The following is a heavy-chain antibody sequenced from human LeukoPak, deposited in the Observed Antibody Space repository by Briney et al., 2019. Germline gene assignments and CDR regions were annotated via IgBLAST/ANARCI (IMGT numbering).Heavy chain of an antibody. Sequence: PSETLSLTCTVSGGSISSHYWSWIRQPPGKGLERIGYIYYSGSTNYNPSLKSRVTISVDTSKNQFSLKLSSVTAADTAVYYCARDRYDSSVDNWFDPWGQGTLVTVSS. CDR3: ARDRYDSSVDNWFDP. V-gene: IGHV4-59*11. J-gene: IGHJ5*02. CDR2: IYYSGST. D-gene: IGHD3-22*01. CDR1: GGSISSHY.